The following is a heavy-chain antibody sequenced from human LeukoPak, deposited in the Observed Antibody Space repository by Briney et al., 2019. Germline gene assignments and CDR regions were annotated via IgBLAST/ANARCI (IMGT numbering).Heavy chain of an antibody. V-gene: IGHV4-39*07. J-gene: IGHJ4*02. Sequence: SETLSLTCTVSGGSISSSSYYWGWIRQPPGKGLEWIGSIYYSGSTYYNPSLKSRVTISVDTSRNQFSLKLSSVTAADTAVYYCASSRDGPGYNSGWYYFDYWGQGTLVTVSS. CDR1: GGSISSSSYY. CDR3: ASSRDGPGYNSGWYYFDY. D-gene: IGHD6-19*01. CDR2: IYYSGST.